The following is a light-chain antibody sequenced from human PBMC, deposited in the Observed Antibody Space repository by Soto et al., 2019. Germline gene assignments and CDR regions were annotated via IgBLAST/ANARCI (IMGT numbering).Light chain of an antibody. Sequence: QSVLTQPPSVSGAPGQRVTISCTGSSSNIGAGYDVHWYQQLPGTAPKLLIYGNSNRPSGVPDRFSGSKSGTSASLAITGRQAEDEADYYCQSYDSSLSGFYYVFGTGTKLTVL. CDR1: SSNIGAGYD. CDR3: QSYDSSLSGFYYV. J-gene: IGLJ1*01. CDR2: GNS. V-gene: IGLV1-40*01.